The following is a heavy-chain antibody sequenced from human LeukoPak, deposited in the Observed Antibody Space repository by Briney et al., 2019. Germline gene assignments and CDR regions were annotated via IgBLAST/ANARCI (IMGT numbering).Heavy chain of an antibody. CDR3: AKDLYSGWFDP. CDR2: ISRSGDIT. CDR1: GAAFSKYG. V-gene: IGHV3-23*01. J-gene: IGHJ5*02. Sequence: GGSLRLSCAASGAAFSKYGMKWVRQAAGAGLEYISGISRSGDITHYADSVKGRFTISRDNSKNTLYLQMNSLRAEDTAVYYCAKDLYSGWFDPWGQGTLVTVSS. D-gene: IGHD1-26*01.